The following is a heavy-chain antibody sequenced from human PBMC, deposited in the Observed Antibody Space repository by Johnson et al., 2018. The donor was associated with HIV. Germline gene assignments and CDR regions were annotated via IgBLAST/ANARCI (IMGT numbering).Heavy chain of an antibody. CDR2: ISSSGSTI. Sequence: SFGIHWVRQAPGKGLEWVSYISSSGSTIYYADSVKGRFTISRDNSKNTLYLQMNSLRAEDTAVYYCAKVGAKVPDAFDIWGQGTMVTVSS. D-gene: IGHD1-26*01. V-gene: IGHV3-48*01. CDR1: SFG. CDR3: AKVGAKVPDAFDI. J-gene: IGHJ3*02.